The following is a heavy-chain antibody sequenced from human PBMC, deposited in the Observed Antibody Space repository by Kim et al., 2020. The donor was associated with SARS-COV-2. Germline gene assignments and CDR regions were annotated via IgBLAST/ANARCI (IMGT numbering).Heavy chain of an antibody. D-gene: IGHD5-18*01. Sequence: GGSLRLSCTASGFTFGDYAMSWVRQAPGKGLEWVGFIRSKAYGGTTEYAASVKGRFTISRDDSKSIAYLQINSLKTEDTAVYYCTRDRGYSYGYEKYYFDYWGQGTLVTVSS. CDR2: IRSKAYGGTT. J-gene: IGHJ4*02. CDR1: GFTFGDYA. CDR3: TRDRGYSYGYEKYYFDY. V-gene: IGHV3-49*04.